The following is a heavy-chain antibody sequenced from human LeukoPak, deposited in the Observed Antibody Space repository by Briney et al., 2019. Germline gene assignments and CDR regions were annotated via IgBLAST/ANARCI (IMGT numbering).Heavy chain of an antibody. CDR2: ISAYNGNT. V-gene: IGHV1-18*01. J-gene: IGHJ6*02. CDR3: ARAGQGSSWYKVYYYYYGMDV. D-gene: IGHD6-13*01. CDR1: GYTFTSYG. Sequence: ASVKVSCKASGYTFTSYGISWVRQAPGQGLEWMGWISAYNGNTNYAQKLQGRVTMTTDTSTSTAYMELRSLRSDDTAVYYRARAGQGSSWYKVYYYYYGMDVWGQGTTVTVSS.